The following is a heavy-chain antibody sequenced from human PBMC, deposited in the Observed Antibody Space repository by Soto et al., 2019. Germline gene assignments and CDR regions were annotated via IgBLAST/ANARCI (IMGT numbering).Heavy chain of an antibody. D-gene: IGHD5-12*01. V-gene: IGHV3-30-3*01. CDR3: ARAGASGYDLPYYYYYGMDV. J-gene: IGHJ6*02. CDR2: ISYDGSNK. CDR1: GFTFSSYA. Sequence: PVGSLRLSCAASGFTFSSYAMHWVRQAPGKGLEWVAVISYDGSNKYYADSVKGRFTISRDNSKNTLYLQMNSLRAEDTAVYYCARAGASGYDLPYYYYYGMDVWGQGTTVTVSS.